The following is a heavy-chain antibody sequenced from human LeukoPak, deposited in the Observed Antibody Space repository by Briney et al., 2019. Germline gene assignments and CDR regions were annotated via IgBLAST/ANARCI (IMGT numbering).Heavy chain of an antibody. Sequence: SQTLSLTCAISGDSVSSNNAVWAWIRQSPSTGLEWLGRTYYRSQWHSDYAVSVRSRININSDTSKNQFSLQLSSVAPEDTAVYYCAGGSYGLGGFWDYYFDYWGRGTLVTVSS. CDR3: AGGSYGLGGFWDYYFDY. V-gene: IGHV6-1*01. CDR2: TYYRSQWHS. J-gene: IGHJ4*02. D-gene: IGHD3-10*01. CDR1: GDSVSSNNAV.